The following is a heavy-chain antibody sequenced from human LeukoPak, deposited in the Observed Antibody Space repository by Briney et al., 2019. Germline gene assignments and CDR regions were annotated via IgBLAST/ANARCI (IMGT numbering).Heavy chain of an antibody. CDR3: TRQRPQTGTFDY. J-gene: IGHJ4*02. D-gene: IGHD3-9*01. CDR2: GRDRANSYAT. Sequence: GGSLRLSCAASGFSFSDSPMHWVRQASGKGLEWVGRGRDRANSYATGYAASVEGRFTISRDESENTAYLQMNSLIIEDTAVYYCTRQRPQTGTFDYWGQGVLVTVSS. CDR1: GFSFSDSP. V-gene: IGHV3-73*01.